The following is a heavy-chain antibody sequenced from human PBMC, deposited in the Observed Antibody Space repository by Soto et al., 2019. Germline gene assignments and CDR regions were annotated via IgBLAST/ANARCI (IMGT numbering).Heavy chain of an antibody. J-gene: IGHJ4*02. V-gene: IGHV4-34*01. CDR3: ARSREMYYYDSSGYYAH. CDR2: INHSGST. CDR1: GGSFSGYY. D-gene: IGHD3-22*01. Sequence: SETLSLTCAVYGGSFSGYYWSWIRQPPGKGLEWIGEINHSGSTNYNPSLKSRATISVDTSKNQFSLKLYSVTAADTAVYYCARSREMYYYDSSGYYAHWGQGTLVTVSS.